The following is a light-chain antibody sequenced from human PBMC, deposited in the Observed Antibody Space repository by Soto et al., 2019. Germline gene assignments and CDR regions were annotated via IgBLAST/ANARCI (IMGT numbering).Light chain of an antibody. J-gene: IGKJ3*01. CDR3: LPAQLLGT. CDR2: DVS. V-gene: IGKV1-5*01. Sequence: IQVTMNPSEVPASVGDRVTITCRASQSISNWLAWYQQKPGKAPKLLIYDVSSLESGVPSRFRGSGSGTEITLTSSGLQPDDFSTYISLPAQLLGTFALGTKVDIK. CDR1: QSISNW.